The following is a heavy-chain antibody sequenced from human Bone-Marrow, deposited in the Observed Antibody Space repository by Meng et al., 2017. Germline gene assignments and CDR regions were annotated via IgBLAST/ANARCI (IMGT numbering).Heavy chain of an antibody. J-gene: IGHJ4*02. V-gene: IGHV1-8*01. CDR1: GYTFTSYD. D-gene: IGHD1-26*01. Sequence: ASVKVSCKASGYTFTSYDINWVRQATGQGLEWMGWMNPNSGNTGYAQKFQGRVTMTRNTSISTAYMELSSLRSEDTAVYYCATSRGIVGATRDHWGQGTLVTVSS. CDR3: ATSRGIVGATRDH. CDR2: MNPNSGNT.